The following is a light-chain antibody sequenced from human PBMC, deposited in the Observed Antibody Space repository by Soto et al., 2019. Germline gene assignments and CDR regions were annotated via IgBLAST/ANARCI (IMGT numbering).Light chain of an antibody. V-gene: IGKV1-5*03. CDR1: QSISTW. CDR3: QQYNTYSWT. J-gene: IGKJ1*01. CDR2: KAS. Sequence: VQMTQSPSTLSASVGDRVTITCRASQSISTWLAWYQQKPGKAPKLLIYKASGLESGVPSRFSGSGSGTEFTLTISSLQPDDFATYYCQQYNTYSWTFGQGTKVEIK.